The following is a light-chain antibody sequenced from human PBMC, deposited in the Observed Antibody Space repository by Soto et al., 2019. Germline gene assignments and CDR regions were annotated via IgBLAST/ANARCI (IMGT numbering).Light chain of an antibody. CDR1: QRITTY. Sequence: IHMTQSPSSLSASVGDRVTITCRASQRITTYLNWYQQKPGEAPKLLISTSGTLQRGVPSRFSGSGSGTDFTLTITSLQPADFSTYFCQQTYSTPYTFGQGTKLDIK. CDR2: TSG. CDR3: QQTYSTPYT. V-gene: IGKV1-39*01. J-gene: IGKJ2*01.